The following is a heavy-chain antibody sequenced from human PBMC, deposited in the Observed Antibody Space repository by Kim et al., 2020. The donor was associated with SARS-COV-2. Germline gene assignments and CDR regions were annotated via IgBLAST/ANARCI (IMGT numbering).Heavy chain of an antibody. CDR1: GFTFTNYW. J-gene: IGHJ4*02. CDR3: ARIGYSSSFFDY. V-gene: IGHV3-7*01. CDR2: INQDGSVK. Sequence: GGSLRLSCAASGFTFTNYWMSWVRQAPGKGLEWVANINQDGSVKYFVDSVKGRFTLSRDNAKNSLSLQMNSLRDDDTAVYHCARIGYSSSFFDYWGQGTLVTVTS. D-gene: IGHD5-12*01.